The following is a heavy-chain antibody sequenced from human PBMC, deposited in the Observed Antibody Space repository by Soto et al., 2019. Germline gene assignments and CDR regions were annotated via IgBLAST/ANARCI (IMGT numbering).Heavy chain of an antibody. V-gene: IGHV1-18*01. D-gene: IGHD5-18*01. CDR1: GYTFPTYG. CDR2: ISAYNANT. CDR3: ARDLTPYSYGYEYFDY. J-gene: IGHJ4*02. Sequence: QVQLVQSGTEVKKPGASVKVSCKAPGYTFPTYGFSWVRQAPGQGLEWMGWISAYNANTNYAQKFQGRLTMTTDTSTSTAYMELRSLRSDDTAVYYCARDLTPYSYGYEYFDYWGQGTLVTVPS.